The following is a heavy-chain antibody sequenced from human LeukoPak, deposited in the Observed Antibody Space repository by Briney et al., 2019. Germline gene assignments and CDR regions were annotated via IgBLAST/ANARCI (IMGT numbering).Heavy chain of an antibody. Sequence: GGSLRLSCAASGFTFSSYGMHWVRQAPGKGLEWVAVIWYDGSNKYYADSVKGRFTISRDNSKNTLYLQMNSPRAEDTAVYYCARQVAGDSSGYYFTNAFDIWGQGTMVTVSS. CDR1: GFTFSSYG. CDR3: ARQVAGDSSGYYFTNAFDI. D-gene: IGHD3-22*01. V-gene: IGHV3-33*01. J-gene: IGHJ3*02. CDR2: IWYDGSNK.